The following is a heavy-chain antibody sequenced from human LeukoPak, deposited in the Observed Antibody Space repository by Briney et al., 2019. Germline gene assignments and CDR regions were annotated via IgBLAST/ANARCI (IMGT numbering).Heavy chain of an antibody. Sequence: SETLSLTCTVSGYSISSDDYYWGWIRQPPGKGLEWIGTIYHSGTVYYNPSLKSRVTISVDTSKNQFSLKVNSVTAADTAVYYCARDNMGYSYGYWGQGTLVTVSS. D-gene: IGHD5-18*01. CDR3: ARDNMGYSYGY. CDR1: GYSISSDDYY. CDR2: IYHSGTV. J-gene: IGHJ4*02. V-gene: IGHV4-38-2*02.